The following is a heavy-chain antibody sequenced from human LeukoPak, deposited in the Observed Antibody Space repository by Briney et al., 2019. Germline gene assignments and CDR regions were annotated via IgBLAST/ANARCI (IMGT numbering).Heavy chain of an antibody. CDR1: GGSFSGYY. D-gene: IGHD5-18*01. Sequence: PSETLSLTCAVYGGSFSGYYWSWIRQPPGKGLEWIGEINHSGSTNYNPSLKSRVTISVDTSKNQFSLKLSSVTAADTAVYYCARGDKSYGSFDYWGQGTLVTVS. CDR2: INHSGST. J-gene: IGHJ4*02. V-gene: IGHV4-34*01. CDR3: ARGDKSYGSFDY.